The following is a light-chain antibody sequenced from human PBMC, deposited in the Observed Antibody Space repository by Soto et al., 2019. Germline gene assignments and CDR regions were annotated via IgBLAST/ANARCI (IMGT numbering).Light chain of an antibody. CDR2: GNT. Sequence: QSVLTQPPSVSGAPGQRVTISCTGGSSNIGAGYDVHWYQQLPGTAPKLLIYGNTHRHSGVPDRFSASKSGTSASLAITGLQAEDEADYHCQSYDSSLTAVVFGGGTKLTV. CDR3: QSYDSSLTAVV. V-gene: IGLV1-40*01. CDR1: SSNIGAGYD. J-gene: IGLJ2*01.